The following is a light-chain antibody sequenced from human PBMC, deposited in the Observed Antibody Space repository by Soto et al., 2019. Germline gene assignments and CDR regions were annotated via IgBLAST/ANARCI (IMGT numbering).Light chain of an antibody. CDR1: SSDVGAYNY. CDR3: ATWDDSLNGWV. V-gene: IGLV2-11*01. CDR2: DVN. Sequence: QSALTQPRSVSGSPGQSVTISCTGSSSDVGAYNYVSWYQQHPGKAPKLIIHDVNSRPSGIPDRFSGSKSGNTASLIISGLQAEDAADYYCATWDDSLNGWVFGGGTKLTVL. J-gene: IGLJ3*02.